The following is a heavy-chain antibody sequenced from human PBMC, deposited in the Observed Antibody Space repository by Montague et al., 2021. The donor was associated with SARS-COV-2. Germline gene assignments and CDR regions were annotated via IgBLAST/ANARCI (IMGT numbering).Heavy chain of an antibody. CDR2: IYYSGST. D-gene: IGHD2-8*02. CDR1: GDSISNYY. Sequence: SETLSLTCTVSGDSISNYYWSWIRQPPGKGLEWIGYIYYSGSTNYNPSLKSRVTISVDTPKNQFSLKLRSVTAADTAVYYCARGGRRDIVLVVYDQGYGFDVWGQGTTVTVSS. CDR3: ARGGRRDIVLVVYDQGYGFDV. J-gene: IGHJ6*02. V-gene: IGHV4-59*01.